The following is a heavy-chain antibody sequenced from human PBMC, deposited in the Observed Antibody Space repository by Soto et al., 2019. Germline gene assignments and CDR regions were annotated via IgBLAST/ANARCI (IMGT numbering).Heavy chain of an antibody. D-gene: IGHD6-19*01. CDR1: GGSISSSSYY. CDR2: IYYSGST. J-gene: IGHJ4*02. CDR3: ARHGRGVAVAGWGY. Sequence: QLQLQESGPGLVKPSETLSLTCTVSGGSISSSSYYWGWIRQPPGKGLEWIGSIYYSGSTYYNPSLKSRVNISVDTSKNQFSLKLSSVTAADTAVYYCARHGRGVAVAGWGYWGQGTLVTVSS. V-gene: IGHV4-39*01.